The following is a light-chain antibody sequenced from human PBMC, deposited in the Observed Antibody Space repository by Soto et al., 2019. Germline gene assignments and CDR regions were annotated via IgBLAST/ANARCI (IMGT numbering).Light chain of an antibody. CDR3: TSYAGANTLV. CDR2: EAS. CDR1: SSDVGGYDY. V-gene: IGLV2-8*01. Sequence: QSALTQPPSASGSPGQSVTISCTGTSSDVGGYDYVSWYQQHPGKAPKVMIFEASKRPSGVPDRFSGSKSANTASLTVSGLQAEDEADYYCTSYAGANTLVFGGGTKLTVL. J-gene: IGLJ2*01.